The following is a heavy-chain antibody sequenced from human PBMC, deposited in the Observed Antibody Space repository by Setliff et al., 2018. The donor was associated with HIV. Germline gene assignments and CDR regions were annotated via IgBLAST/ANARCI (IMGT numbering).Heavy chain of an antibody. D-gene: IGHD3-16*02. J-gene: IGHJ3*02. Sequence: GASVKVSCKASGYTFTGYYMHWVRQAPGQGLEWMGWINPNSGGTNYAQKFQGRVTMTRDTSISTAYMELSRLRSDDTAVYYCARGGGGGLRLGELSSYDAFDIWGQGTMVTVSS. CDR2: INPNSGGT. CDR1: GYTFTGYY. CDR3: ARGGGGGLRLGELSSYDAFDI. V-gene: IGHV1-2*02.